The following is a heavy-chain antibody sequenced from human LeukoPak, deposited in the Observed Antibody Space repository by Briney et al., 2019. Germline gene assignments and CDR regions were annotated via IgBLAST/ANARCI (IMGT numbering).Heavy chain of an antibody. V-gene: IGHV3-23*01. D-gene: IGHD4-23*01. Sequence: GGSLRLSCAASGFTFSSYAMSWVRQAPGKGLEWVSAISGSGGGTYYADSVKGRFTISRDNSKNALHLQMSSLRTEDTAVYYCAKYGGSVVDYWGQGTLVTVSS. J-gene: IGHJ4*02. CDR2: ISGSGGGT. CDR3: AKYGGSVVDY. CDR1: GFTFSSYA.